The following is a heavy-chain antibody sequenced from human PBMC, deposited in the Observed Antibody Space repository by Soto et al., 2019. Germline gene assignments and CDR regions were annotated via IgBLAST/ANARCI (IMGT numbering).Heavy chain of an antibody. CDR2: INPNSGGT. Sequence: ASVKVSCKASGYTFTGYYMHCVRQAPGQGLEWMGWINPNSGGTNYAQKFQGWVTMTRDTSISTAYMELSRLRSDDTAVYYCARALPDIAVADYWGQGTLVTVSS. CDR1: GYTFTGYY. V-gene: IGHV1-2*04. J-gene: IGHJ4*02. CDR3: ARALPDIAVADY. D-gene: IGHD6-19*01.